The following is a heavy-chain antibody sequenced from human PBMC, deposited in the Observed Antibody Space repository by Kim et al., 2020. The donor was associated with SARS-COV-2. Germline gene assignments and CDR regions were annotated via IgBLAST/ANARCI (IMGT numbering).Heavy chain of an antibody. V-gene: IGHV3-48*02. J-gene: IGHJ6*02. CDR1: GFTFSSYS. CDR2: ISSSSSTI. D-gene: IGHD6-13*01. CDR3: ARSYSSSWSAYYYYYYGMDV. Sequence: GGSLRLSCAASGFTFSSYSMNWVRQAPGKGLEWVSYISSSSSTIYYADSVKGRFTISRDNAKNSLYLQMNSLRDEDTAVYYCARSYSSSWSAYYYYYYGMDVWGQGTTVTVSS.